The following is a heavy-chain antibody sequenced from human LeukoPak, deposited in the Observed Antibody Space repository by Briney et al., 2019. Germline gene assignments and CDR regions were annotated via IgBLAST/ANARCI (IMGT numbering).Heavy chain of an antibody. Sequence: GGSLRLSCAASGFTFDDYAMHWVRQAPGKGLEWVSGISWNSGSIGYADPVKGRFTISRDNAKNSLYLQMNSLRAEDTAVYYCARDLRLERRGEYYYYGMDVWGQGTTVTVSS. CDR2: ISWNSGSI. CDR3: ARDLRLERRGEYYYYGMDV. V-gene: IGHV3-9*01. CDR1: GFTFDDYA. J-gene: IGHJ6*02. D-gene: IGHD1-1*01.